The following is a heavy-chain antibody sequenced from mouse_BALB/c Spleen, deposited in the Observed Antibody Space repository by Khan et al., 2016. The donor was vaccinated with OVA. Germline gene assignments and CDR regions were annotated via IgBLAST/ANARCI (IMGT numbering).Heavy chain of an antibody. CDR2: INTETGEP. D-gene: IGHD2-14*01. J-gene: IGHJ2*01. CDR3: AKDRYDYFDD. V-gene: IGHV9-2-1*01. Sequence: QIQLVQSGPELKKPGETVKISCKASGYTFTDYSMHWVKQAPGKGLKWMGWINTETGEPTYADDFKGRFAFSLETSASTAYLQITNLKNEDTATYFCAKDRYDYFDDWGQGTTLTVSS. CDR1: GYTFTDYS.